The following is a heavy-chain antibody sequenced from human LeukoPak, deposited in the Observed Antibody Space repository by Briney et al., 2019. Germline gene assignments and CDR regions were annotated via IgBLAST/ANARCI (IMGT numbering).Heavy chain of an antibody. CDR2: IRYDGSNK. J-gene: IGHJ4*02. D-gene: IGHD6-13*01. CDR1: GFTFSSYG. CDR3: AKDQSSWSPRNSGLGY. V-gene: IGHV3-30*02. Sequence: GGSLRLSCAASGFTFSSYGMHWVRQAPGKGLEWVAFIRYDGSNKYYADSVKGRFTISRDNSKNTLYLQMNSLRAEDTAVYYCAKDQSSWSPRNSGLGYWGQGTLVTVSS.